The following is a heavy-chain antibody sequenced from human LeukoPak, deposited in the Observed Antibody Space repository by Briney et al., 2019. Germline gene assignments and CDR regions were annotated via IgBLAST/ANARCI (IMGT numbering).Heavy chain of an antibody. D-gene: IGHD5-18*01. CDR1: GFTFSDYY. Sequence: PGGSLRLSCAASGFTFSDYYMSWIRQAPGKGLEGVSYISSSGNIIYSADSVKGRFTISRDNAKNSLYLQINSLRAEDTAVYYCARATAADTAMIYFDYWGQGTLVTVSS. CDR2: ISSSGNII. CDR3: ARATAADTAMIYFDY. J-gene: IGHJ4*02. V-gene: IGHV3-11*01.